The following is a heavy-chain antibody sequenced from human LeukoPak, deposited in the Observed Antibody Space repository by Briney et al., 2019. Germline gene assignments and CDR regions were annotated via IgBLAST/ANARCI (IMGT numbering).Heavy chain of an antibody. Sequence: GGSLRLSCAASGFTFSSYAMSWVRQAPGKGLEWVSAIGGSGGSTYYGDSVKGRFTISRDNSKNTLYLQMNSLRAEDAAVYYCARGITGTKSYFDYWGQGALVTVSS. CDR2: IGGSGGST. D-gene: IGHD1-7*01. CDR1: GFTFSSYA. CDR3: ARGITGTKSYFDY. J-gene: IGHJ4*02. V-gene: IGHV3-23*01.